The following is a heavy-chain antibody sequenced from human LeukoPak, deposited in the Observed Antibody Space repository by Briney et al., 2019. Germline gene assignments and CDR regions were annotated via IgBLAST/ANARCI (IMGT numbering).Heavy chain of an antibody. V-gene: IGHV2-5*02. Sequence: SGPTLVKPTQTLTLTCTFSGFSLSTSGVGVGWIRQPPGKALEWLALIYWDDDKRYSPSLKSRLTITKDTSKNQVVLTMTNMDPVDTATNYCAHSLSYDSSGSPRSWGQGTLVTVSS. D-gene: IGHD3-22*01. CDR2: IYWDDDK. J-gene: IGHJ4*02. CDR1: GFSLSTSGVG. CDR3: AHSLSYDSSGSPRS.